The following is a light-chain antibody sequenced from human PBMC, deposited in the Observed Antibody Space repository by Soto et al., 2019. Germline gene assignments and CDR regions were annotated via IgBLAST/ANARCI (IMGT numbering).Light chain of an antibody. J-gene: IGKJ1*01. CDR1: QSISSY. CDR2: AAS. Sequence: DIQMTQPPSSLSASVGDRVTITCRASQSISSYLNWYQQKPGKAPKLLIYAASSLQSGVPSRFSGSGSGTDFTLTISSLQPEDFATYYCQQRYSTPWTFGQGTKGDIK. V-gene: IGKV1-39*01. CDR3: QQRYSTPWT.